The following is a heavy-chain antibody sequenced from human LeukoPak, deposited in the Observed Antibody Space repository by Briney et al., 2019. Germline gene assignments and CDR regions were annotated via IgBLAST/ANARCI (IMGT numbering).Heavy chain of an antibody. Sequence: SETLSLTCAVYGGSFSGYYWSWIRQPPGKGLEWIGEINHSGSTNYNPSLKSRVTISVDTSKNQFSLKLSSVIPADTAVYYCARHDYYYSMDVWGKGATVTVSS. J-gene: IGHJ6*03. CDR1: GGSFSGYY. V-gene: IGHV4-34*01. CDR3: ARHDYYYSMDV. CDR2: INHSGST.